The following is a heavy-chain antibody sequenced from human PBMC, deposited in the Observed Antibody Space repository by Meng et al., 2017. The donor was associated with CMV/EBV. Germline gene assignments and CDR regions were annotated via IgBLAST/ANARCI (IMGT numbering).Heavy chain of an antibody. D-gene: IGHD5-18*01. CDR1: GGAISSYY. V-gene: IGHV4-4*07. CDR2: IYTSGST. Sequence: VTGAVLANPSAPLLLTCPSPGGAISSYYMRWIRQPAGKGLEWIWLIYTSGSTNYNPSLKSRVTMSVDTSKNQFSLKLSSVTAADTAVYYCARHGDTAMVVGIDYWGQGTLVTVSS. CDR3: ARHGDTAMVVGIDY. J-gene: IGHJ4*02.